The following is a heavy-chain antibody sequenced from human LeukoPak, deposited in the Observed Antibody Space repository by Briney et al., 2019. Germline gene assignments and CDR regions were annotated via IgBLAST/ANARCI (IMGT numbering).Heavy chain of an antibody. V-gene: IGHV4-34*01. CDR1: GGSFSGYY. D-gene: IGHD3-16*02. CDR3: ARAIRKYYDYVWGSYRSPLYYFDY. Sequence: PSETLSLTCAVYGGSFSGYYWSWIRQPPGKGLEWIGEINHSGSTNYNPSLKSRVTISVDTSKNQFSLKLSSVTAADTAVYYCARAIRKYYDYVWGSYRSPLYYFDYWGQGTLVTVSS. J-gene: IGHJ4*02. CDR2: INHSGST.